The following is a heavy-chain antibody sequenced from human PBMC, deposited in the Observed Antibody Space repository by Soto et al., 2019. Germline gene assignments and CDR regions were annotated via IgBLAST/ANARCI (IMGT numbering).Heavy chain of an antibody. D-gene: IGHD6-13*01. CDR3: ARAYSSSWNLGYFDY. V-gene: IGHV4-4*02. J-gene: IGHJ4*02. Sequence: SETLSLTCAVSGGSISSSNWWSWVRQPPGKGLEWIGEIYHSGSTNYNPSLKSRVTISVDKSKNQFSLKLSSVTAADTAVYYCARAYSSSWNLGYFDYWGQGTLVTVSS. CDR1: GGSISSSNW. CDR2: IYHSGST.